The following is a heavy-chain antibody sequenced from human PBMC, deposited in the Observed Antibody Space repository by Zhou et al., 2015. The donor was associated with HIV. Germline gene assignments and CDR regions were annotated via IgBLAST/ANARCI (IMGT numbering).Heavy chain of an antibody. D-gene: IGHD5-12*01. CDR3: AKSLTGYSFGS. V-gene: IGHV3-74*02. CDR2: VNGDGSVT. Sequence: EVQLVESGGVVVQPGGSLRLSCAASGFSFDDYAMQWVRQAPGKGLEWVSRVNGDGSVTAYADAVEGRFTISRDNAVNMLYLQVNSLRADDTAVYFCAKSLTGYSFGSWGQGTLVIVSS. J-gene: IGHJ4*02. CDR1: GFSFDDYA.